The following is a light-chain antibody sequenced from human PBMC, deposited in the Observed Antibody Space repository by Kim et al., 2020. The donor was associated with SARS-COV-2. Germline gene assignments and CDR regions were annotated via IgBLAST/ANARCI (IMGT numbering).Light chain of an antibody. Sequence: DIQMTQSPSSLSASVGARVTITCRARQSISSYLNWYQQKPGKAPKLLIYAASSLQSGVPSRFSGSGSGTDFTLTISSLQPEDFASYYCQQSYTTAHTFGQGTKLEI. J-gene: IGKJ2*01. CDR1: QSISSY. V-gene: IGKV1-39*01. CDR2: AAS. CDR3: QQSYTTAHT.